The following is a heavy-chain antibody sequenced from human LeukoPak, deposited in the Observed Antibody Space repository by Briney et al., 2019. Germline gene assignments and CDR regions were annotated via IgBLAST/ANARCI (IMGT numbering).Heavy chain of an antibody. CDR2: IFHSGSS. D-gene: IGHD6-19*01. CDR1: GVSINSNNW. Sequence: SGTLSLTCDVSGVSINSNNWWSWVRQSPEKGLEWIAEIFHSGSSNYNPSLKSRLTVSMDKSKNQLSLTLKSVTAADTARYYCAGQPSNSSSWYFDSWGQGTLVTVSS. V-gene: IGHV4-4*02. J-gene: IGHJ4*02. CDR3: AGQPSNSSSWYFDS.